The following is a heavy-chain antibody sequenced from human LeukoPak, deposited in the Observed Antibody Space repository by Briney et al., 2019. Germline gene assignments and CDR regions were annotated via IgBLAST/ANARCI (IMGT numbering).Heavy chain of an antibody. J-gene: IGHJ4*02. Sequence: PSETLSLTCAVYGGSFSGYYWSWIRQPPGKGLEWIGEINHSGSTNYNPSLKSRVTISVDTSKNQFSLKLSSVTAADTAVYYCARQKGYSGYDPFDYWGQGTLVTVSS. V-gene: IGHV4-34*01. CDR1: GGSFSGYY. CDR3: ARQKGYSGYDPFDY. D-gene: IGHD5-12*01. CDR2: INHSGST.